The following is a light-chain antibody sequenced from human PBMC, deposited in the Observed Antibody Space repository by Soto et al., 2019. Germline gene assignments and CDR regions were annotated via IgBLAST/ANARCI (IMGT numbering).Light chain of an antibody. CDR1: QKINNY. J-gene: IGKJ1*01. CDR3: QQSYNTPQT. CDR2: GAS. Sequence: DIQMTQTPSSLSASVEARLTVTCRTSQKINNYLNWYQQKPGKAPKLLIYGASSVQSGVPSRFSGSGSETDFTLTISSLQPEDFATYYCQQSYNTPQTFGQGTKVDIK. V-gene: IGKV1-39*01.